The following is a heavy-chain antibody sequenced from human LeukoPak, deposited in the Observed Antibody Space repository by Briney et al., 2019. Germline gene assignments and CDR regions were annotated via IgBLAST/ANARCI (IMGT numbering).Heavy chain of an antibody. J-gene: IGHJ5*02. D-gene: IGHD3-9*01. Sequence: SETLSLTCAVSGGSISSSNWWSWVRQPPGKGLEWIGEIYHSGSTNYNPSLKSRVTISVDESKNQFSLKLSSVTAADTAVYYCARGRFILTGYLRDWFDPWGQGTLVTVSS. CDR2: IYHSGST. CDR1: GGSISSSNW. V-gene: IGHV4-4*02. CDR3: ARGRFILTGYLRDWFDP.